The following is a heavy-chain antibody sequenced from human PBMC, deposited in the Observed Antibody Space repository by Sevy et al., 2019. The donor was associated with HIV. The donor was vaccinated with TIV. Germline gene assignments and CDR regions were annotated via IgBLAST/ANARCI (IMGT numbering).Heavy chain of an antibody. CDR3: AREILVIPYYYYAMDV. Sequence: GGSPRLSCAASGFTFSTYSMHWVRQAPGKGLEWVSYISKSSRNIYYADSVKGRFTISRDNAKNSLYLQMNSLRAEDTGVYYCAREILVIPYYYYAMDVWGQGTTVTVSS. V-gene: IGHV3-48*01. D-gene: IGHD3-9*01. J-gene: IGHJ6*02. CDR1: GFTFSTYS. CDR2: ISKSSRNI.